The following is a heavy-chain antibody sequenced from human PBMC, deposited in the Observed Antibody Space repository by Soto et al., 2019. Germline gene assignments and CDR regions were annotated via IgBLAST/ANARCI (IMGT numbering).Heavy chain of an antibody. CDR2: IYYSGST. V-gene: IGHV4-59*01. Sequence: SETLSLTCTVSGGSISSYYWSWIRQPPGKGLEWIGYIYYSGSTNYNPSLKSRVTISVDTSKNQFSLKLSSVTAADTAVYYCARAPGGCSGGSCYSWVYYFDYWGQGTLVTVSS. CDR1: GGSISSYY. J-gene: IGHJ4*02. CDR3: ARAPGGCSGGSCYSWVYYFDY. D-gene: IGHD2-15*01.